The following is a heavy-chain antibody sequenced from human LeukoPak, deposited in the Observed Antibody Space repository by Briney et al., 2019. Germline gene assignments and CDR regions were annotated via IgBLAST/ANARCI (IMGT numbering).Heavy chain of an antibody. D-gene: IGHD3-9*01. CDR2: IYYSGST. J-gene: IGHJ4*02. CDR1: GGSISSSSYY. CDR3: ARARYFDWLRRGKKTPYFDY. Sequence: SETLSLTCTVSGGSISSSSYYWGWIRQPPGKGLEWIGSIYYSGSTYYNPSLKSRVTISVDTSKNQFSLKLSSVTAADTAVYYCARARYFDWLRRGKKTPYFDYWGQGTLVTVSS. V-gene: IGHV4-39*01.